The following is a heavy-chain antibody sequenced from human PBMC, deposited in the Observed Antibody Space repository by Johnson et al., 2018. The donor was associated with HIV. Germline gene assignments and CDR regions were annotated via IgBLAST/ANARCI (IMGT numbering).Heavy chain of an antibody. CDR2: MWYDGTKK. CDR3: ARYSGAFDI. Sequence: QVQLVESGGGVVQPGGSLRLSCAASGFTFSSYGIHWVRQAPGKGLEWVAGMWYDGTKKNYADSVKGRFTISRDNSKNTLYLQMNSLRAEDTAVYYCARYSGAFDIWGQGTMVTVSS. V-gene: IGHV3-33*01. D-gene: IGHD2-21*01. CDR1: GFTFSSYG. J-gene: IGHJ3*02.